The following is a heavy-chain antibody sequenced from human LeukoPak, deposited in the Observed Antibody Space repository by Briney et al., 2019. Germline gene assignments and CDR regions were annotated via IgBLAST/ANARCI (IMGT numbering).Heavy chain of an antibody. CDR3: ARGPARVPANWFDP. J-gene: IGHJ5*02. D-gene: IGHD1-1*01. V-gene: IGHV1-2*02. CDR2: IDPNSGGT. Sequence: ASVEVSCKASGYTFTGYYIHWVRQAPGQGLEWMGWIDPNSGGTYYSQNFQGRVTMTRDTSVSTAYMELSRLTFDDTAFYYCARGPARVPANWFDPWGQGTLVTVSS. CDR1: GYTFTGYY.